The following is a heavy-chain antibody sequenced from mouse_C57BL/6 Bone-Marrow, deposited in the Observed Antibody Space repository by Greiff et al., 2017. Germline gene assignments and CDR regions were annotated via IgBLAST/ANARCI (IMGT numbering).Heavy chain of an antibody. Sequence: QVQLQQSGAELVRPGASVTLSCKASGYTFTDYEMHWVKQTPVHGLEWIGAIDPETGGTDYNQKFKGKAILTADKSSSTAYMELRSLTSEDSAVYYCTRSAASDLYFDVWGTGTTVTVSS. CDR2: IDPETGGT. J-gene: IGHJ1*03. CDR1: GYTFTDYE. CDR3: TRSAASDLYFDV. D-gene: IGHD1-2*01. V-gene: IGHV1-15*01.